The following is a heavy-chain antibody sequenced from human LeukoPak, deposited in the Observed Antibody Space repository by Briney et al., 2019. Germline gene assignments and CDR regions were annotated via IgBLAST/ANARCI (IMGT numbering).Heavy chain of an antibody. V-gene: IGHV4-59*01. Sequence: SETLSLTCTVSGGSISSYYWSWIRQPPGKGLEWIGYIYYSGSTNYNPSLKSRVTISVDTSKNQFSLKLSSVTAADTAVYYCARGARLSWFDPWGQGTLVTVSS. D-gene: IGHD6-6*01. CDR3: ARGARLSWFDP. CDR1: GGSISSYY. CDR2: IYYSGST. J-gene: IGHJ5*02.